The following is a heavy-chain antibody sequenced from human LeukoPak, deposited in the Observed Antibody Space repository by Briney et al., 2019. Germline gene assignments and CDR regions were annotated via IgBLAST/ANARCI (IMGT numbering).Heavy chain of an antibody. D-gene: IGHD7-27*01. CDR3: VQDWAWGAFGY. J-gene: IGHJ4*02. V-gene: IGHV3-30*02. CDR1: GFTFSSYG. Sequence: PGGSLRLSCAASGFTFSSYGMHWVRQAPGKGLEWVAFIRYDGSNKKNADSVQGRFTIYRDNSKNTLYLQMNRLGAEDTAIYYCVQDWAWGAFGYWGQGTLVTVSS. CDR2: IRYDGSNK.